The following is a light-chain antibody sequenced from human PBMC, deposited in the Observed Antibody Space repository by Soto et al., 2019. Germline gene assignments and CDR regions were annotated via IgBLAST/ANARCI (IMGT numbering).Light chain of an antibody. Sequence: LSQPASVSVSPGQSITISCTGTSSDVGGYNYVSWYQQHPGKAPKLMIYEVSNRPSGVSNRFSGSKSGNTASLTISGLQAEDESDYYCSSYTSSSTYVFGTGTKGTVL. CDR1: SSDVGGYNY. CDR3: SSYTSSSTYV. J-gene: IGLJ1*01. V-gene: IGLV2-14*01. CDR2: EVS.